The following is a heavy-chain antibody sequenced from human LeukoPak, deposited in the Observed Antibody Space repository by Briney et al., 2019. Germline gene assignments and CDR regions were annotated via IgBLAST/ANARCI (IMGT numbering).Heavy chain of an antibody. CDR1: GYTFTNLD. D-gene: IGHD3-22*01. V-gene: IGHV1-8*01. J-gene: IGHJ4*02. Sequence: ASVKVSCKTSGYTFTNLDINWLRQAPGQGLEWMGWMSPNSGDTGYAQKFQGRVSMTRDTSISTAYMELSSLRSEDTAVYYCWAEYYYDSSGYYYSYFDYWGQGTLVTVSS. CDR3: WAEYYYDSSGYYYSYFDY. CDR2: MSPNSGDT.